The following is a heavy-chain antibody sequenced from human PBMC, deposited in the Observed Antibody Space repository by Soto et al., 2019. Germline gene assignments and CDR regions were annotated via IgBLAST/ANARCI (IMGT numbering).Heavy chain of an antibody. D-gene: IGHD1-7*01. CDR3: ARGLRGTRDGYNELDY. V-gene: IGHV1-69*13. J-gene: IGHJ4*02. CDR1: GGTFSSYA. CDR2: IIPIFGTA. Sequence: SVKVSCKASGGTFSSYAISWVRQAPGQGLEWMGGIIPIFGTANYAQKFQGRVTITADESTSTAYMELSSLRSEDTAVYYCARGLRGTRDGYNELDYWGQGTLVTVSS.